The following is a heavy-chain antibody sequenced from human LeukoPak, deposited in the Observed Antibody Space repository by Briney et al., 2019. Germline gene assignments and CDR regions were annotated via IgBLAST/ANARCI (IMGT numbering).Heavy chain of an antibody. CDR3: ARVAAAGTRPAFDI. Sequence: GGSLRLSRAASGFTFSSYWMHWVRQAPGKGLVWVSRINSDGSSTYYADSVKGRFTISRDNSKNTLYLQMNSLRAEDTAVYYCARVAAAGTRPAFDIWGQGTMVTVSS. CDR2: INSDGSST. J-gene: IGHJ3*02. V-gene: IGHV3-74*01. D-gene: IGHD6-13*01. CDR1: GFTFSSYW.